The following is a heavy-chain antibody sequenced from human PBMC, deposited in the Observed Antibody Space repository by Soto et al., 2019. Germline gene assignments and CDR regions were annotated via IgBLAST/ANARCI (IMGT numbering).Heavy chain of an antibody. CDR1: GYTFTGYY. J-gene: IGHJ6*02. D-gene: IGHD3-10*01. CDR2: INPNSGGT. CDR3: ARGGSLWFGELSAYYYGMDV. Sequence: ASVKVSCKASGYTFTGYYMHWVRQAPGQGLEWMGWINPNSGGTSYAQKFQGWVTMTRDTSIGTAYMELSRLRSDDTAVYYCARGGSLWFGELSAYYYGMDVWGQGTTVTVSS. V-gene: IGHV1-2*04.